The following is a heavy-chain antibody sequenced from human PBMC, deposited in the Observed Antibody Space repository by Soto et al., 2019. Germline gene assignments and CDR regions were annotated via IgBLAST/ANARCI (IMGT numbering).Heavy chain of an antibody. D-gene: IGHD1-7*01. Sequence: PGGSLRLSCAASGFTFISYAMSWVRQAPGKGLEWVSAISGSGGSTYYADSVKGRFTISRDNSKNTLYLQMNSLRAEDTAVYYCAINPERPGSVTGTSVGILSPYLDYWGQGTLVTGSS. CDR3: AINPERPGSVTGTSVGILSPYLDY. V-gene: IGHV3-23*01. J-gene: IGHJ4*02. CDR2: ISGSGGST. CDR1: GFTFISYA.